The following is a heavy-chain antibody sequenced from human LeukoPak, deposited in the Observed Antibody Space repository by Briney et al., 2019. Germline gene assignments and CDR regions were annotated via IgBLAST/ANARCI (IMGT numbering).Heavy chain of an antibody. CDR2: ISGSGGST. J-gene: IGHJ1*01. Sequence: GGSLRLSCAASGFTFSSYAMSRVRQAPGKGLEWVSAISGSGGSTYYADSVKGRFTISRDNSKNTLYLQMNSLRAEDTAVYYCANHPGRTATQTKYFQHWGQGTLVTVSS. CDR3: ANHPGRTATQTKYFQH. V-gene: IGHV3-23*01. D-gene: IGHD2-15*01. CDR1: GFTFSSYA.